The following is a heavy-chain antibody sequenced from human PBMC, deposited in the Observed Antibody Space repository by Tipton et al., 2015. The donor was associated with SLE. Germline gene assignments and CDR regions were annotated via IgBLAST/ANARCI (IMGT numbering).Heavy chain of an antibody. CDR1: GASISGGSDY. CDR3: ARGPVYYYYYMDV. CDR2: VYTAGTT. J-gene: IGHJ6*03. V-gene: IGHV4-61*02. Sequence: TLSLTCTVSGASISGGSDYWTWIRQPAGKGLEWIGRVYTAGTTNYNPSLKSRVTISLDKSKNQFSLKLSSVTAADTAVYYCARGPVYYYYYMDVWGKGTTVTVSS.